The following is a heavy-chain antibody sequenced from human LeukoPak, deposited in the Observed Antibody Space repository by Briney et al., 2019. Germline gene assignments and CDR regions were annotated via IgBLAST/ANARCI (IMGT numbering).Heavy chain of an antibody. D-gene: IGHD3-16*01. J-gene: IGHJ3*02. Sequence: SETLSLTCTVSGGSISSYYWSWIRQPPGKGLEWIWYIYYSGSTNYNPSLKSRVTISVDTSKNQFSLKLSSVTAADTAVYYCARDYATLNAFDIWGQGTMVTVSS. V-gene: IGHV4-59*01. CDR1: GGSISSYY. CDR2: IYYSGST. CDR3: ARDYATLNAFDI.